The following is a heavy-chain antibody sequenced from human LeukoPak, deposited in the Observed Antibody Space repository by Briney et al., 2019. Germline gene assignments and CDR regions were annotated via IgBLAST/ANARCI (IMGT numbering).Heavy chain of an antibody. V-gene: IGHV4-34*01. Sequence: SETLSLTCAVYGGSFSGYYWSWIRQPPGKGLEWIGEINHSGSTNYNPSLKSRVTISVDTSKNQFSLKLSSVTAADTAVYYCARVPRGFWSGYHYFDYWGQGTLVTVSS. J-gene: IGHJ4*02. CDR1: GGSFSGYY. D-gene: IGHD3-3*01. CDR3: ARVPRGFWSGYHYFDY. CDR2: INHSGST.